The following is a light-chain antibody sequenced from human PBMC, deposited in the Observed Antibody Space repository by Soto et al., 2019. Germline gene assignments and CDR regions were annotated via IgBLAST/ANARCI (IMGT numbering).Light chain of an antibody. V-gene: IGKV3-11*01. CDR2: DAF. CDR3: PQRSDWPPLT. CDR1: QTVGSN. J-gene: IGKJ4*01. Sequence: EIVMTQSPATLSVSPGERATLSCRASQTVGSNLAWYQQKPGQAPRLLIYDAFTRATGIPARFSGTGSGTDFTLTISSLEPEDFAVYYCPQRSDWPPLTFGGGTKVDI.